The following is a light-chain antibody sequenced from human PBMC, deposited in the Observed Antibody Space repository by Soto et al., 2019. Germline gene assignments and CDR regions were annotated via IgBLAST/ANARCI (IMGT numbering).Light chain of an antibody. CDR2: GAS. V-gene: IGKV3-20*01. Sequence: EIVLTQSPGTLSLSPGERATISCRASQSVSNNYLAWYQQKPGQAPRLLIYGASSRATGIPGRFSGSGSGTDFTLTISRLEPEDFAVYYCQQYGSSPQTFGQGTKVDVK. J-gene: IGKJ1*01. CDR1: QSVSNNY. CDR3: QQYGSSPQT.